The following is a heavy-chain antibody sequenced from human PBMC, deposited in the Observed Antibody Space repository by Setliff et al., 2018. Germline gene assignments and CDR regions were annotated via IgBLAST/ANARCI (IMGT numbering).Heavy chain of an antibody. Sequence: ASVKVSCKASGYTFSDYGVSWVRQAPGQGLEWMGWISPHSGRAFYAPQFQDRVIMTTDTSTNTAYMDVRSLTSDDTAVYYCARLVRYCTRTSCQRTPGAEYWGQGTLVTVSS. D-gene: IGHD2-2*01. CDR2: ISPHSGRA. CDR3: ARLVRYCTRTSCQRTPGAEY. CDR1: GYTFSDYG. J-gene: IGHJ4*02. V-gene: IGHV1-18*01.